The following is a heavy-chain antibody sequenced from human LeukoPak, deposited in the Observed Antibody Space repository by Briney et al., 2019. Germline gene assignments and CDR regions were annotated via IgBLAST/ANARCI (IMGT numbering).Heavy chain of an antibody. V-gene: IGHV4-39*01. Sequence: PSETLSLTCTVSGGSISSSSYYWGWIRQPPGKGLEWIGSIYYSGSTYYNPSLKSRVTISVDTSKNQFSLKLSSVTAADTAVYYCARLTLRAHFDYWGQGTLVTVSS. CDR1: GGSISSSSYY. CDR3: ARLTLRAHFDY. CDR2: IYYSGST. J-gene: IGHJ4*02. D-gene: IGHD2-8*01.